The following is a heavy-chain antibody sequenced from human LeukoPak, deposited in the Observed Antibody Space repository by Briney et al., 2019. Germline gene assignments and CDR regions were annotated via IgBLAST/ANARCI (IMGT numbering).Heavy chain of an antibody. D-gene: IGHD6-6*01. CDR2: IYTSGST. V-gene: IGHV4-61*02. Sequence: SETLSLTCTVSGGSICSGSYYWSWIRQPAGKGLEWIGRIYTSGSTNYNPSLKSRVTISVDTSKNQFSLKLSSVTAADTAVYYCARDDSSSSMFDYWGQGTLVTVSS. CDR3: ARDDSSSSMFDY. J-gene: IGHJ4*02. CDR1: GGSICSGSYY.